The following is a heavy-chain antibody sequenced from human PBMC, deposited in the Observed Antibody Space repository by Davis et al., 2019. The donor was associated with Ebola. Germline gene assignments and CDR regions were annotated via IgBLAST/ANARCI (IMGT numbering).Heavy chain of an antibody. CDR1: GGSFSGYY. CDR2: INHSGST. Sequence: MPSETLSLTCAVYGGSFSGYYWSWIRQPPGKGLEWIGEINHSGSTNYNPSLKSRVTISVDTSKNQFSLKLSSVTAADTAVYYCASVRAGPRRWLQSMDVWGQGTTVTVSS. CDR3: ASVRAGPRRWLQSMDV. V-gene: IGHV4-34*01. D-gene: IGHD5-24*01. J-gene: IGHJ6*02.